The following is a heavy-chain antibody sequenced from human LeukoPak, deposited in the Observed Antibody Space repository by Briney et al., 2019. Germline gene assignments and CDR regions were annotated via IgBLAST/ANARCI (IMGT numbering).Heavy chain of an antibody. CDR1: EFIFSGYV. CDR2: ISGSGADT. CDR3: AKRRGFYNGTDV. Sequence: GGSLTLSCAASEFIFSGYVMSWVRQAPGKGLEWVSAISGSGADTYYADFVKGRFTISRDNFKNTLYLQMNSLRVEDTAVYYCAKRRGFYNGTDVWGTGTTVTVSS. V-gene: IGHV3-23*01. J-gene: IGHJ6*04.